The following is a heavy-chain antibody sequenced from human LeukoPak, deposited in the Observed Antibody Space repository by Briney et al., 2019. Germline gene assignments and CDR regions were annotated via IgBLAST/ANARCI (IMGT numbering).Heavy chain of an antibody. CDR2: ITDSGNDK. Sequence: GGSLRLSCEASGFIFSDYYMSWVRQAPGEGPEWVSHITDSGNDKEYRDSVKGRFTIPRDNVKNSLFLQMDSLRVDDTAVYYCARLTHYAFDICGQGTVGTVSS. CDR1: GFIFSDYY. V-gene: IGHV3-11*01. CDR3: ARLTHYAFDI. J-gene: IGHJ3*02. D-gene: IGHD3-9*01.